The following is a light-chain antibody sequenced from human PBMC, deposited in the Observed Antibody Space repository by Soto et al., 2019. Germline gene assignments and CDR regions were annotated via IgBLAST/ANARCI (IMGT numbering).Light chain of an antibody. Sequence: QSALTQPASVSGSPGQSITISCTGTSRDIGGYNFVSWYQQHPGEAPKLIIYEVTVRPSEVSNRFSGSKSGNTASLTISGLQAEDESDYYCSSYTSSSTVVFGGGTKVTVL. CDR3: SSYTSSSTVV. CDR1: SRDIGGYNF. V-gene: IGLV2-14*01. J-gene: IGLJ3*02. CDR2: EVT.